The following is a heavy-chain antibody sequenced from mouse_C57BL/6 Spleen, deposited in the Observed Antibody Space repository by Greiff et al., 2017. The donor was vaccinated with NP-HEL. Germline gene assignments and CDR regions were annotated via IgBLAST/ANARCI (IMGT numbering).Heavy chain of an antibody. V-gene: IGHV5-16*01. CDR1: GFTFSDYY. CDR3: ARDDYYGIFDY. CDR2: INYDGSST. D-gene: IGHD1-1*01. J-gene: IGHJ2*01. Sequence: EVKVVESEGGLVQPGSSMKLSCTASGFTFSDYYMAWVRQVPEKGLEWVANINYDGSSTYYLDSLKSRFIISRDNAKNIPYLQMSSLKSEDTATYYCARDDYYGIFDYWGQGTTLTVSS.